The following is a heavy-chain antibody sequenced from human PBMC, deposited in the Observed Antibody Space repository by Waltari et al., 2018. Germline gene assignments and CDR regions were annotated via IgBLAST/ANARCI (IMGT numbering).Heavy chain of an antibody. J-gene: IGHJ4*02. V-gene: IGHV3-43D*04. D-gene: IGHD6-13*01. CDR2: ISCDGGST. Sequence: QLIEFGRGGVQRVCCLALACAFSGFSFSSFWQHWVHQVPGKGLVWVSLISCDGGSTYYADSVKGRFTISRDNSKSSLYLQMNSLRAEDTGIYYCAKVMGESSSWYYCDYWGQGTPVTVSS. CDR3: AKVMGESSSWYYCDY. CDR1: GFSFSSFW.